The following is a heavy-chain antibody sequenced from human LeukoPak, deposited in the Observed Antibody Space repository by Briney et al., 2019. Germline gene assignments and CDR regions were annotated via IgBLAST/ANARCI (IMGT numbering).Heavy chain of an antibody. V-gene: IGHV1-18*01. CDR3: ARDDTLIAARVFDI. D-gene: IGHD6-25*01. J-gene: IGHJ3*02. CDR2: ISAYNGKT. CDR1: GYTFTSYG. Sequence: GASVKVSCKTSGYTFTSYGISWVRQAPGQGLEWMGWISAYNGKTNYAQKFQGRVTMTTDASTSTAYMELRSLRSDDTAVYYCARDDTLIAARVFDIWGQGTMVTVSS.